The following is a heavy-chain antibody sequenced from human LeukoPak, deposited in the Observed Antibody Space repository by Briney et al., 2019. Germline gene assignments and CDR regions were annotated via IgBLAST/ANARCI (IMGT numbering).Heavy chain of an antibody. CDR3: ARGLVGASPDDY. V-gene: IGHV3-7*03. D-gene: IGHD1-26*01. CDR2: IKLDGSEK. Sequence: LPGGSLRLSCVASGFTFGKYWMSWVRQAPGKGLEWVANIKLDGSEKNYVDSVKGRFTISRDNTKNSLYLQMNSLRAEDTAVFYCARGLVGASPDDYWGQGTLVTVSS. J-gene: IGHJ4*02. CDR1: GFTFGKYW.